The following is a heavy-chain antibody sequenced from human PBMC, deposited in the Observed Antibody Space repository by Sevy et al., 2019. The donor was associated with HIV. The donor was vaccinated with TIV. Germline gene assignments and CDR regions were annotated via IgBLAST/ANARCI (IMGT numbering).Heavy chain of an antibody. CDR1: GFTFSTYS. V-gene: IGHV3-23*01. J-gene: IGHJ4*02. D-gene: IGHD7-27*01. CDR3: AKFAGDFPHFDF. CDR2: ISDTGTST. Sequence: GGSLRLSCAASGFTFSTYSMTWVRQAPRKGLEWVSAISDTGTSTYYTDSVEGRITISRDNSKSTLFLHMNSLRAEDTALYCCAKFAGDFPHFDFWGLGTLVTVSS.